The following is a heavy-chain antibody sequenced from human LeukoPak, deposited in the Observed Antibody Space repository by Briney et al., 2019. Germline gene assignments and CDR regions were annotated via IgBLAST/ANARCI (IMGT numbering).Heavy chain of an antibody. CDR2: INHSGST. D-gene: IGHD1-26*01. CDR3: ARGGGVGYYYYYMDV. Sequence: SETLSLTCAVYGGSFSGYYWSWIRQPPGKGLEWIGEINHSGSTNYNPSLKSRVTISVDTSKNQFSLKLNSVTAADTAVYYCARGGGVGYYYYYMDVWGKGTTVTISS. CDR1: GGSFSGYY. V-gene: IGHV4-34*01. J-gene: IGHJ6*03.